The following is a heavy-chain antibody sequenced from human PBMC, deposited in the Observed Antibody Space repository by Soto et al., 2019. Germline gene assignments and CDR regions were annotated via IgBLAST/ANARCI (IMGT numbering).Heavy chain of an antibody. CDR3: ARDRGYNWSYGWFDP. CDR2: ISAYNGNT. D-gene: IGHD1-7*01. V-gene: IGHV1-18*01. CDR1: GYTFSSYG. Sequence: QVQLVQSGAEVKKPGASVKVSCKASGYTFSSYGISWVRQAPGQGREWMGRISAYNGNTNYAQKLQGRVTMTTDTSTSTAYMELRSLRSDDTAVYYCARDRGYNWSYGWFDPWGQGTLVTVSS. J-gene: IGHJ5*02.